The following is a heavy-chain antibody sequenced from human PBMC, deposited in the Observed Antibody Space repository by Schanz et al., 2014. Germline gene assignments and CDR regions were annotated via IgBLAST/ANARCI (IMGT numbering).Heavy chain of an antibody. CDR2: ISGSGGST. V-gene: IGHV3-23*04. CDR1: GFNFNNFA. D-gene: IGHD1-1*01. J-gene: IGHJ3*02. CDR3: ARGGRTAGAFDI. Sequence: EVQLVESGGGLVQPGGSLRLSCAASGFNFNNFAMTWVRQAPGKGLEWVIVISGSGGSTYYADSVRGRFTMSRDNSKNTLYLQMNSLRTEDTAVYYCARGGRTAGAFDIWGQGTMDTVSS.